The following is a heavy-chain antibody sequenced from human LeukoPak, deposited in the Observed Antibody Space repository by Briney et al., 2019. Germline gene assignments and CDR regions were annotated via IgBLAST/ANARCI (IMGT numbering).Heavy chain of an antibody. J-gene: IGHJ5*02. CDR3: ARDPHDYIGP. V-gene: IGHV3-21*01. Sequence: GGSLRLSCAASGFTFSSYSMKWVRQAPGKGLEWVSSISSSSSYIYYADSVKGRFTISRDNAKNSLYLQMNSLRAEDTAVYYCARDPHDYIGPWGQGTLVTVPS. CDR2: ISSSSSYI. D-gene: IGHD4-11*01. CDR1: GFTFSSYS.